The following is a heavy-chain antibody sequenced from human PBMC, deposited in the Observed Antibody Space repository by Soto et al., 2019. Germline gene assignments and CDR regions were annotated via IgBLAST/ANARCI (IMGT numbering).Heavy chain of an antibody. D-gene: IGHD3-10*02. CDR3: ARSMSPIQGYFDY. J-gene: IGHJ4*02. CDR2: IYHSGST. CDR1: GGSISSGGYS. Sequence: TLSLTCAVSGGSISSGGYSWNWVRQPPGKDLEWVGYIYHSGSTYYNPSLKSRVSISVDTSKNQFSLKLTSVTAADTAVYYCARSMSPIQGYFDYWGQGTLVTVSS. V-gene: IGHV4-30-2*01.